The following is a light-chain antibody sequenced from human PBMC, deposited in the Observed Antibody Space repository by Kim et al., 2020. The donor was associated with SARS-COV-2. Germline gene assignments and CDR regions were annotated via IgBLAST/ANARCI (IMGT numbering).Light chain of an antibody. CDR1: QSVSNN. CDR3: HQYNDWPPGDT. Sequence: EIVMTQSPATLSVSPAERVTLSCRASQSVSNNLAWYQHKPGQPPRLLIYGASTRATGVPARFSGSGSGTDFTLTVSSLQSEDFAVYYCHQYNDWPPGDTFGQGTKLEIK. J-gene: IGKJ2*01. CDR2: GAS. V-gene: IGKV3-15*01.